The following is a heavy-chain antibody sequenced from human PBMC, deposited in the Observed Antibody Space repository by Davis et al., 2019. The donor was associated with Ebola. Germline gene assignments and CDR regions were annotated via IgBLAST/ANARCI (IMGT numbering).Heavy chain of an antibody. CDR1: GFTVSSNY. V-gene: IGHV3-66*01. J-gene: IGHJ5*02. Sequence: GESLKISCAASGFTVSSNYMSWVRQAPGKGLEWVSVIYSGGSTYYADSVKGRFTISRDNSKNTLYLQMNSLRAEDTAMYYCARELLWFGDNWFDPWGQGTLVTVSS. D-gene: IGHD3-10*01. CDR3: ARELLWFGDNWFDP. CDR2: IYSGGST.